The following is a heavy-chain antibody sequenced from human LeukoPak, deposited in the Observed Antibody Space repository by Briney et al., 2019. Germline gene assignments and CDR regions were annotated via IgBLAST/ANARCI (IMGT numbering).Heavy chain of an antibody. Sequence: GGSLRLSCAASGFTFSSNWMHWVRQAPGKGLVWVSRINEGGSTTNYADSVKGRSTIFRDNAKNTLYLQMNSLRAEDTAVYYCVRDLGGRPGHWGQGTLVTVSS. V-gene: IGHV3-74*01. D-gene: IGHD1-26*01. CDR2: INEGGSTT. CDR3: VRDLGGRPGH. J-gene: IGHJ4*02. CDR1: GFTFSSNW.